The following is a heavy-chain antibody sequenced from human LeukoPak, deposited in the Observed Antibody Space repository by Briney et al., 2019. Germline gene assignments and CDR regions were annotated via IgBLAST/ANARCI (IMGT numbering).Heavy chain of an antibody. V-gene: IGHV4-31*03. CDR1: GGSISSGGYY. CDR2: IYYSGST. Sequence: SSQTLSLTCTVSGGSISSGGYYWSWIRQHPGKGLEWIGSIYYSGSTNYNPSLQGRVTISLDTSRNQFSLKLSSVTAADTAVYYCASGDNDPLFDYWGQGTLVTVSS. D-gene: IGHD1-1*01. CDR3: ASGDNDPLFDY. J-gene: IGHJ4*02.